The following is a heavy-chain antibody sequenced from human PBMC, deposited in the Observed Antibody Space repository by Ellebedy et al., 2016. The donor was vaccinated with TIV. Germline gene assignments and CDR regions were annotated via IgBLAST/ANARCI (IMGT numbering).Heavy chain of an antibody. V-gene: IGHV3-48*02. J-gene: IGHJ6*02. CDR1: GFTFSTYS. D-gene: IGHD1-26*01. CDR2: LSSGSTTI. Sequence: PGGSLRLSCAASGFTFSTYSMNWVLQAPGKGLEWVSYLSSGSTTIYHADSVKGRFTVSRDNAQNSLYLQMNSLRDEDTAVYYCARSLTREGYYYGMDVWGHGTTVTVSS. CDR3: ARSLTREGYYYGMDV.